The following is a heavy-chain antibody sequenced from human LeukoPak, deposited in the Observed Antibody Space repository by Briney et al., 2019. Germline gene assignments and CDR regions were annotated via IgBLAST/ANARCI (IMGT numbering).Heavy chain of an antibody. CDR2: IYYSGST. V-gene: IGHV4-59*01. CDR1: AGSISSYY. J-gene: IGHJ4*02. CDR3: ARGPPTSY. Sequence: PSETLSLICTVSAGSISSYYWSWIRQPPGKGLEWIGYIYYSGSTNYNPSLKSRVTISVDTSKNQFSLKLSSVTAADTAVYYCARGPPTSYWGQGTLVTVSS.